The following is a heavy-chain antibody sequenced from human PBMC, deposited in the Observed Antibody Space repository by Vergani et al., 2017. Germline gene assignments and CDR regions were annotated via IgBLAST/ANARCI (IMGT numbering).Heavy chain of an antibody. CDR1: GGTFSSYT. CDR2: IILIFGIA. CDR3: ATTGYRGSWYDSAFDI. Sequence: QVQLVQSGAEVKKPGSSVKVSCKASGGTFSSYTISWVRQAPGQGLEWMGRIILIFGIANYAQKFQGRVTITADKSTSTAYMELSSLRSEDTAVCYCATTGYRGSWYDSAFDIWSQGTMVTVSS. D-gene: IGHD6-13*01. J-gene: IGHJ3*02. V-gene: IGHV1-69*02.